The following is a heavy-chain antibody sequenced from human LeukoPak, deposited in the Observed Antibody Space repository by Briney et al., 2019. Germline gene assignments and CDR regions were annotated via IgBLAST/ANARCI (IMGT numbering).Heavy chain of an antibody. V-gene: IGHV5-51*01. CDR3: ARARYCSGGNCYAEY. CDR1: GYSFTTYW. Sequence: KSGESLKISCKASGYSFTTYWSSWVRQMPGKGLEWMGIIYPGDSDTRYSPSFQGQVTISADKSISTAYLQWSSLKASDTAMYYCARARYCSGGNCYAEYWGQGTLVTVSS. J-gene: IGHJ4*02. CDR2: IYPGDSDT. D-gene: IGHD2-15*01.